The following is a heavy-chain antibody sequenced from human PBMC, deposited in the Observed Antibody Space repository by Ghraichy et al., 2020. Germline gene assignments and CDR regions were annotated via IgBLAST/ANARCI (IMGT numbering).Heavy chain of an antibody. V-gene: IGHV3-21*01. CDR2: ISSSSSYI. Sequence: VGSLRLSCAASGFTFSSYSMNWVRQAPGKGLEWVSSISSSSSYIYYADSVKGRFTISRDNAKNSLYLQMNSLRAEDMAVYYCAREDERWLHGNYFDYWGQGTLVTVSS. D-gene: IGHD5-24*01. J-gene: IGHJ4*02. CDR3: AREDERWLHGNYFDY. CDR1: GFTFSSYS.